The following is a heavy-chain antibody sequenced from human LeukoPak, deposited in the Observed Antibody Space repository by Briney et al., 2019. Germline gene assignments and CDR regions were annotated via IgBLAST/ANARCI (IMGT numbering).Heavy chain of an antibody. Sequence: GASVKVSCKASGYTFTSYDINWVRQATGQGLEWMGWMNPNSGNTGYAQKFQGRVTITRNTSISTAYMELSSLRSEDTAVYYCARARLGRNRGWYSDFGYWGQGTLVTVSS. V-gene: IGHV1-8*01. J-gene: IGHJ4*02. D-gene: IGHD6-19*01. CDR1: GYTFTSYD. CDR2: MNPNSGNT. CDR3: ARARLGRNRGWYSDFGY.